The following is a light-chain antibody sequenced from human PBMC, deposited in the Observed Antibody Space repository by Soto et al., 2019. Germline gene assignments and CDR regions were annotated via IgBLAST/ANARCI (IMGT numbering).Light chain of an antibody. CDR2: MVS. Sequence: QSVLTQPASVSGSPGQSITISCTGTSSDVGNYNYVSLYQQYPGRVPKLLIYMVSNRASGVSNRFSGSKSGNTASLTISGLQAEDEADYFCTSPTPGSLYVFGTGTKVTVL. CDR1: SSDVGNYNY. V-gene: IGLV2-14*01. J-gene: IGLJ1*01. CDR3: TSPTPGSLYV.